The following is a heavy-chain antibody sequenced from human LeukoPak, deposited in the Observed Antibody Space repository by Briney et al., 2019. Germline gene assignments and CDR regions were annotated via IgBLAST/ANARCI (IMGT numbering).Heavy chain of an antibody. CDR1: GYTFTGYY. V-gene: IGHV1-69*02. J-gene: IGHJ4*02. CDR2: IIPILGIA. D-gene: IGHD1-26*01. Sequence: ASVKVSCKASGYTFTGYYMHWVRQAPGQGLEWMGRIIPILGIANYAQKFQGRVTITADKSTSTAYMELSSLRSEDTAVYYCASRLGRDQYYFDYWGQGTLVTVSS. CDR3: ASRLGRDQYYFDY.